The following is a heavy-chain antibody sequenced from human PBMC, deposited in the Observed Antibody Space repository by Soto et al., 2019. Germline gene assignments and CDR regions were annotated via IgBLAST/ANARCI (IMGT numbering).Heavy chain of an antibody. CDR3: ARVSRRYCSGDRCHFDL. Sequence: SETLSLTCTVSGGSMSNYYWNWIRQPPGKGLEWVGYIYYSGSTNYNPSLKSRVTISLDTPNNQFSLKLSSVIAADTAVYYCARVSRRYCSGDRCHFDLWGQGTLVTVSS. CDR1: GGSMSNYY. J-gene: IGHJ4*02. D-gene: IGHD2-15*01. V-gene: IGHV4-59*01. CDR2: IYYSGST.